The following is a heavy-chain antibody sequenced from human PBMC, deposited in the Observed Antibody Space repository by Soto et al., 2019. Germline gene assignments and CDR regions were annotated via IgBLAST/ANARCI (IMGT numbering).Heavy chain of an antibody. Sequence: LSLTCTVSGGSISSSSYYWGWIRQPPGKGLEWIGSIYYSGSTYYNPSLKSRVTISVDTSRNQFSLKLSSVTAADTAVYYCAVYSSSSHYYYGMDVWGQGTTVTVSS. CDR1: GGSISSSSYY. V-gene: IGHV4-39*01. J-gene: IGHJ6*02. CDR3: AVYSSSSHYYYGMDV. D-gene: IGHD6-6*01. CDR2: IYYSGST.